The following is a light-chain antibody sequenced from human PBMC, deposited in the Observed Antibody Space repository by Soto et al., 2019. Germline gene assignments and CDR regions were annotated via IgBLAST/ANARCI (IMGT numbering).Light chain of an antibody. CDR1: QDISSS. V-gene: IGKV1-13*02. J-gene: IGKJ4*01. CDR2: GAS. Sequence: AVQLTLSPSSLSASVKDRVTLTYRASQDISSSLAWYQQKAGKAPKLLIYGASILQSGVPSGFSGSGFGTDFTLTISSLRVEDFAIYFCQHTTSYPSTFGGGTKVDIK. CDR3: QHTTSYPST.